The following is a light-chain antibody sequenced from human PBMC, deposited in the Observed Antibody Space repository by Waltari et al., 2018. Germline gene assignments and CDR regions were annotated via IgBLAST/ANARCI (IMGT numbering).Light chain of an antibody. CDR3: YSYANGRV. J-gene: IGLJ3*02. V-gene: IGLV2-23*02. CDR1: SREIGSYDL. Sequence: QSAPTQPASVSGSPGQSITISCTGTSREIGSYDLVSWSQQHPGKAPNPMIYEFTKRPSGVSTRFSGSKSGNTASLTISGLQADDEADYYCYSYANGRVFGGGTKLTVL. CDR2: EFT.